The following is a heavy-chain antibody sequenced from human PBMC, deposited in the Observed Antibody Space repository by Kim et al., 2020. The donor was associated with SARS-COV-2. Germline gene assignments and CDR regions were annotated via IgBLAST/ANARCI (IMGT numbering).Heavy chain of an antibody. CDR1: GSSMNENY. V-gene: IGHV4-59*13. CDR2: MHYSGNT. CDR3: ARMYDYAPY. D-gene: IGHD2-2*01. J-gene: IGHJ4*02. Sequence: SETLSLTCSVSGSSMNENYWSWIRQSPGKGPEWIGHMHYSGNTNYNPSLKSRVTMSLDMSRNQFSLKLRSVTAADTAVYYCARMYDYAPYWGQGALVTVS.